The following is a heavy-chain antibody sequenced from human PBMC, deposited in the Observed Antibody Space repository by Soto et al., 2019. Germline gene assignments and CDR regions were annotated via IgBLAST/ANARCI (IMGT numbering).Heavy chain of an antibody. CDR3: ARLAAGTLDY. Sequence: QVQLVESGGGVVQPGRSLRLSCAASGFTFSSYAMHWVRQAPGKGLEWVVVISYDGSNKYYADSVKGRFTISRDNSKNTLYLQMNSLRAEDTAVYYCARLAAGTLDYCGHGTLVTVSS. J-gene: IGHJ4*01. D-gene: IGHD6-13*01. CDR1: GFTFSSYA. V-gene: IGHV3-30-3*01. CDR2: ISYDGSNK.